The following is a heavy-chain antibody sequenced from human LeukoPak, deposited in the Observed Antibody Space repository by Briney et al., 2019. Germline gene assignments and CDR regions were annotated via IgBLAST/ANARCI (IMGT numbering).Heavy chain of an antibody. V-gene: IGHV3-30*04. CDR3: ARDAMLRGVIISDYYYYMDV. J-gene: IGHJ6*03. CDR1: GFTFSSYA. CDR2: ISYDGSKK. D-gene: IGHD3-10*01. Sequence: GGSLRLSCAASGFTFSSYAMHWVRQAPGKGLEWVAVISYDGSKKYYVDSVKGRFTISRDNSKNTLYLQMNSLRAGDTAVYYCARDAMLRGVIISDYYYYMDVWGKGTTVTVSS.